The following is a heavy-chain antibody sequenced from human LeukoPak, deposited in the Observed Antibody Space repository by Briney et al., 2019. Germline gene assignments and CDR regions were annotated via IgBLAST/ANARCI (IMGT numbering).Heavy chain of an antibody. J-gene: IGHJ6*02. CDR2: IYYGGST. CDR1: GGPISSSSYY. Sequence: TASETLSLTCTVSGGPISSSSYYWGWIRQPPGKGLEWVGCIYYGGSTYYNPSLKSRLTISVDTSKNQFSLKLSSVTAADTAVYYCARIRLEYCSGGSCFYYGMDVWGQGTTVTVSS. D-gene: IGHD2-15*01. V-gene: IGHV4-39*01. CDR3: ARIRLEYCSGGSCFYYGMDV.